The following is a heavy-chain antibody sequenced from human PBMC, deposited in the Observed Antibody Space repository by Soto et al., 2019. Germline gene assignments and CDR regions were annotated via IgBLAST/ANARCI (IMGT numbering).Heavy chain of an antibody. CDR1: GGSISRVNHH. CDR3: AREVAGTGAFDY. D-gene: IGHD2-8*02. V-gene: IGHV4-30-4*01. J-gene: IGHJ4*02. Sequence: QVQLEQSGPGLVKPSQTLSLTCNISGGSISRVNHHWSWIRQSPGEGLEWIGYIFDRGTTHYNPSLKGRVTITGDTSQTQFSLTIHSVTVADTAVYYCAREVAGTGAFDYWGQGTRVTVSS. CDR2: IFDRGTT.